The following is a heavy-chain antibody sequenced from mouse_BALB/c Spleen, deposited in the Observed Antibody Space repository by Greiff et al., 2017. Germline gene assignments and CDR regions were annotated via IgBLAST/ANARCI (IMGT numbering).Heavy chain of an antibody. J-gene: IGHJ4*01. Sequence: VQRVESGPGLVAPSQSLSITCTVSGFSLTGYGVNWVRQPPGKGLEWLGMIWGDGSTDYNSALKSRLSISKDNSKSQVFLKMNSLQTDDTARYYCARGGNYSYYAMDYWGQGTSVTVSS. CDR1: GFSLTGYG. CDR2: IWGDGST. D-gene: IGHD2-1*01. V-gene: IGHV2-6-7*01. CDR3: ARGGNYSYYAMDY.